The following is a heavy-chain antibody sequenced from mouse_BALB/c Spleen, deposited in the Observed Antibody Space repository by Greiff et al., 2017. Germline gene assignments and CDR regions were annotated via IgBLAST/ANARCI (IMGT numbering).Heavy chain of an antibody. CDR3: TRITPYAMDY. CDR1: GYTFTSYW. D-gene: IGHD1-1*01. J-gene: IGHJ4*01. CDR2: IYPGNSDT. V-gene: IGHV1-5*01. Sequence: VQLQQSGTVLARPGASVKMSCKASGYTFTSYWMHWVNQRPGQGLEWIGAIYPGNSDTSYNQKFKGKAKLTAVTSTSTAYMELSSLTNEDSAVYYCTRITPYAMDYWGQGTSVTVSS.